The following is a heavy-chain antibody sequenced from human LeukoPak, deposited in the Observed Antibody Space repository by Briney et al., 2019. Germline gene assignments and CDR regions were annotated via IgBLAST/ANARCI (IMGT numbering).Heavy chain of an antibody. V-gene: IGHV5-51*01. CDR1: RHPFSTDW. Sequence: GDSLKITCKGTRHPFSTDWIAWVRQMTGKGLEWMGVLYAGDADTRYSPSSQGQVTISADKSLNTAYLQWTNLKAADTAMYYGARFRGELMDGFDFWGGGTLVSVCS. CDR3: ARFRGELMDGFDF. D-gene: IGHD1-7*01. CDR2: LYAGDADT. J-gene: IGHJ4*02.